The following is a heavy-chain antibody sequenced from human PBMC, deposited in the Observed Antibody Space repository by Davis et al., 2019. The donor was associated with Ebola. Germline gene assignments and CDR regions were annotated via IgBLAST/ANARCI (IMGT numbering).Heavy chain of an antibody. V-gene: IGHV3-21*01. J-gene: IGHJ6*02. CDR1: GFTFSSYS. D-gene: IGHD3-16*01. CDR2: ISSSSSYI. Sequence: GESLKISCAASGFTFSSYSMNWVRQAPGKGLEWVSSISSSSSYIYYADSVKGRFTISRDNSKNTIYLQMNSLRAGDTAVYYCARHYVYDYYMGLDVWGQGTTVTVSS. CDR3: ARHYVYDYYMGLDV.